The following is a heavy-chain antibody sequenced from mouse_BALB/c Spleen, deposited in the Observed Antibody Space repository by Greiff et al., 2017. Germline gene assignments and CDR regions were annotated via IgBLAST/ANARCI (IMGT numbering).Heavy chain of an antibody. CDR3: TRHYYDYDEDYYAMDY. CDR2: IRLKSNNYAT. Sequence: DVMLVESGGGLVQPGGSMKLSCVASGFTFSNYWMNWVRQSPEQGLEWVAEIRLKSNNYATHYAESVKGRFTISRDDSKSSVYLQMNNLRAEDTGIYYCTRHYYDYDEDYYAMDYWGQGTSVTVSS. D-gene: IGHD2-4*01. CDR1: GFTFSNYW. J-gene: IGHJ4*01. V-gene: IGHV6-6*02.